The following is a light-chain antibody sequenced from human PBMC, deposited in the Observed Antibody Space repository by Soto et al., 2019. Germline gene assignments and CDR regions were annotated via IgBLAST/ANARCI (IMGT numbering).Light chain of an antibody. CDR3: CSYAGSSTVV. CDR2: EDT. J-gene: IGLJ2*01. CDR1: TTDIDNYDS. Sequence: QSALTQPPSVSGSPGQSVTISCTATTTDIDNYDSVSWYQQHPGKAPKLMIYEDTKRPSGVSNRFSGSKSGYTASLTISGLQAEDEADYYCCSYAGSSTVVFGGGTKLTVL. V-gene: IGLV2-23*01.